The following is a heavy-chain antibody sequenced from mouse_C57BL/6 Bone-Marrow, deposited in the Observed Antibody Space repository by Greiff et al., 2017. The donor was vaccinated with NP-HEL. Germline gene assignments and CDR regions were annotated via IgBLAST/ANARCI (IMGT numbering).Heavy chain of an antibody. CDR3: ARGPYSAWFAY. D-gene: IGHD2-10*01. J-gene: IGHJ3*01. Sequence: EVQRVESGGGLVKPGGSLKLSCAASGFTFSSYAMSWVRQTPEKRLEWVATISDGGSYTYYPDNVKGRFTISRDNAKNNLYLQMSHLKSEDTAMYYCARGPYSAWFAYWGQGTLVTVSA. CDR1: GFTFSSYA. V-gene: IGHV5-4*01. CDR2: ISDGGSYT.